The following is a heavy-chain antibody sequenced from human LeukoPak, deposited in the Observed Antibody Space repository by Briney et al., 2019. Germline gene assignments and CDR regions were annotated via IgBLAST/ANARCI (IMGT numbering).Heavy chain of an antibody. CDR1: GLTFSSNA. D-gene: IGHD6-19*01. V-gene: IGHV3-23*01. Sequence: GGSLRLSCAASGLTFSSNAMSWVRQAPGKGLEWVSVINGSGGSTYYADSVKGRFTISRDNSKNTLYLQMNSLRAEDTAIYYCAKDRAGAYSSGGTGFDYWGQGTLVTVSS. CDR2: INGSGGST. J-gene: IGHJ4*02. CDR3: AKDRAGAYSSGGTGFDY.